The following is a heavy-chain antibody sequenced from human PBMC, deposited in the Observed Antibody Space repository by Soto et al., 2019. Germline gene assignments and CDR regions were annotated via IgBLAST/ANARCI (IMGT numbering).Heavy chain of an antibody. D-gene: IGHD3-10*01. CDR2: IKTDGSET. V-gene: IGHV3-74*01. CDR1: GFTFSSHW. Sequence: EVQLVESGGGLVQPGGSLRLSCAASGFTFSSHWMHWVRQVPGKGLAWVSRIKTDGSETHYADSVKGRFTISREDARNTLFLQMRILSAADTAVYYWACDRVSGSGSCDIWGLGTLVTVSS. J-gene: IGHJ4*02. CDR3: ACDRVSGSGSCDI.